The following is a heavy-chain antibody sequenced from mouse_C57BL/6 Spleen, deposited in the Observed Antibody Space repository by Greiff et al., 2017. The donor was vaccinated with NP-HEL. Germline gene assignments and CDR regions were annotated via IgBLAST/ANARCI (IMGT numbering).Heavy chain of an antibody. D-gene: IGHD1-1*01. CDR2: IRSKSNNYAT. CDR3: VRHEYYGSSYFDV. Sequence: EVQLVESGGGLVQPKGSLKLSCAASGFSFNTYAMNWVRQAPGKGLEWVARIRSKSNNYATYYADSVKDRFTISRDDSESMLYLQMNNLKTEDTAMYYCVRHEYYGSSYFDVWGTGTTVTVSS. J-gene: IGHJ1*03. CDR1: GFSFNTYA. V-gene: IGHV10-1*01.